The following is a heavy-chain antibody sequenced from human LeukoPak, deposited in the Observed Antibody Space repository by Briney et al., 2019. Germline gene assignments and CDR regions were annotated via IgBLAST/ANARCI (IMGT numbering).Heavy chain of an antibody. V-gene: IGHV3-48*01. CDR3: ARGPYGDYVDAFDI. CDR2: ISTSSAAI. CDR1: GFTFSTYN. D-gene: IGHD4-17*01. Sequence: GGSLRLSCAASGFTFSTYNMDWVREAPGKGLEWISYISTSSAAIYYADSVKGRFTISRDNAKNSLYLQMNSLRAEDTAMYYCARGPYGDYVDAFDIWGQGTMVTVSS. J-gene: IGHJ3*02.